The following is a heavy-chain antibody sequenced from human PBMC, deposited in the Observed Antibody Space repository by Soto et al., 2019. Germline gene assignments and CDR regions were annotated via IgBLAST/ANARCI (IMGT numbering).Heavy chain of an antibody. CDR3: AKDIPPEIDDFWHGMDV. Sequence: VQLVESGGGLIQPGGSLRLSCAASGFTFSDYGMYWVRQAPGKGLEWVAVISYGGTRKYYADSVKGRFTISRDNSKNTLYLQIDSLRAEDTAVYYCAKDIPPEIDDFWHGMDVWGQGTTVTVSS. D-gene: IGHD3-3*01. J-gene: IGHJ6*02. V-gene: IGHV3-30*18. CDR1: GFTFSDYG. CDR2: ISYGGTRK.